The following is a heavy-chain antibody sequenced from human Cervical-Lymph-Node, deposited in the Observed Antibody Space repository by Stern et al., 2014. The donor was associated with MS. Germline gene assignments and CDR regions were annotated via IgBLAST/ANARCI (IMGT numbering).Heavy chain of an antibody. CDR2: IFPISDTP. D-gene: IGHD4-17*01. J-gene: IGHJ5*02. CDR1: GGTFGSHA. CDR3: ARGTTAVTTEPFDP. V-gene: IGHV1-69*01. Sequence: VQLVESGAEVKKPGSSVNVSCKISGGTFGSHALSWVRQAAGQGLEWMGAIFPISDTPDYAQKFQGRVTITADESTTTVYMELSNLRSEDTAFYYCARGTTAVTTEPFDPWGQGTLVTVSS.